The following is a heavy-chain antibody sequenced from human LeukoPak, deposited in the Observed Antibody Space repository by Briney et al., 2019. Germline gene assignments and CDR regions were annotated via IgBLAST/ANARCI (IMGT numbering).Heavy chain of an antibody. D-gene: IGHD4-17*01. CDR3: TRMTTGHDY. CDR1: GVSFDDYY. J-gene: IGHJ4*02. CDR2: INHSGYT. Sequence: SETLSLTCAVSGVSFDDYYWSWVRQTPGKGLEWIGEINHSGYTNDNPSLKSRVTLSIDTSRKQFSLDLRSVTVADAGTYYCTRMTTGHDYWGQGTLVTVSS. V-gene: IGHV4-34*01.